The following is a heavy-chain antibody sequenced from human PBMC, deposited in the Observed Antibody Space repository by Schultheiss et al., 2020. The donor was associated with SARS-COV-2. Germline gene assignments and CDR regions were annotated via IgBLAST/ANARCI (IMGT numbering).Heavy chain of an antibody. CDR2: IYSGGTT. V-gene: IGHV3-53*01. CDR3: ARDAPGDYAWYFDL. J-gene: IGHJ2*01. D-gene: IGHD4-17*01. CDR1: GFTFDDYG. Sequence: GGSLRLSCAASGFTFDDYGMSWVRQAPGKGLEWVSVIYSGGTTYYADSVKGRFTISRDNSKNTLYLQMNSLRAEDTAVYYCARDAPGDYAWYFDLWGRGTLVTVSS.